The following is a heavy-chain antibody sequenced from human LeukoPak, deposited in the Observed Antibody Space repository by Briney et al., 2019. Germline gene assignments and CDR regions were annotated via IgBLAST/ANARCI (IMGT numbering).Heavy chain of an antibody. D-gene: IGHD3-10*01. Sequence: GGSLRLSCAASGFTFSSYWMHWVRQAPGKGLVWVSLINGDESNTNYADSVKGRFTISRDNAKNTLHLQMNSLRAEDTAVYYCARGARGSGTASDSWGQGTLATVSS. CDR2: INGDESNT. CDR3: ARGARGSGTASDS. J-gene: IGHJ4*02. V-gene: IGHV3-74*01. CDR1: GFTFSSYW.